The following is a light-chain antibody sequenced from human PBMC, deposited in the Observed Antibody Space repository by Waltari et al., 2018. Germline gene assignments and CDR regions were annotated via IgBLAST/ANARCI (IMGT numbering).Light chain of an antibody. J-gene: IGLJ2*01. V-gene: IGLV3-1*01. CDR2: QDT. CDR1: KLGDKF. CDR3: QAWDSITVV. Sequence: SYDLTQPPSVSVSPGQTATFTCSGDKLGDKFASWYQPRPGQSPLLVIYQDTKRPSGISDRFSGSNSGNTVTLTISGTQPLDEADYYCQAWDSITVVFGGGTKLTVL.